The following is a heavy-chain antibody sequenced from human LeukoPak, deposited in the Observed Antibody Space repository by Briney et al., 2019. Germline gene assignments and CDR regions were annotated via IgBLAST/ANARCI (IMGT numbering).Heavy chain of an antibody. V-gene: IGHV4-34*01. J-gene: IGHJ5*02. D-gene: IGHD6-13*01. CDR2: IDNNGIT. CDR3: ARRRIYSSSWTNWFDL. CDR1: GESFSGNF. Sequence: PSETLSLTCAVSGESFSGNFWTWIRQSPGKGLEWIGEIDNNGITNYNPSLKSRVTMSVDTTRKRFSLRLTSESAADTGVYYCARRRIYSSSWTNWFDLWGQGTLVTVSS.